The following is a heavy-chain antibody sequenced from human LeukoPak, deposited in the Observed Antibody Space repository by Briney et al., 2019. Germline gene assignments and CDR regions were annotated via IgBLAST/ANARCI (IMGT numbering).Heavy chain of an antibody. CDR2: ISSGGTTI. CDR3: AKDAVRGSGRINWFDS. J-gene: IGHJ5*01. D-gene: IGHD3-10*01. CDR1: GFTFSDYY. Sequence: GGSLRLSCAASGFTFSDYYMSWIRQAPGKGLEWFSYISSGGTTIYYADSVKGRFTISRDNSKNTLYLQMNSLRGEDTAAYYCAKDAVRGSGRINWFDSWGQGTLVTVSS. V-gene: IGHV3-11*01.